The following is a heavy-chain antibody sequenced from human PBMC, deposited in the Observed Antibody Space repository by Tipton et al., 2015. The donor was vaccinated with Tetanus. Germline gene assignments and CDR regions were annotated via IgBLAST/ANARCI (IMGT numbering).Heavy chain of an antibody. CDR3: ARAGQRSTSWHYWFDP. J-gene: IGHJ5*02. CDR2: IYYSGST. D-gene: IGHD2-2*01. V-gene: IGHV4-39*01. Sequence: TLSLTCTVSGGSISSSSYYWGWIRQPPGKGLEWIGSIYYSGSTYYNPSLKSRVTISVDTSKNQFSLKLSSVTAADTAVYYCARAGQRSTSWHYWFDPWGQGTLVTVSS. CDR1: GGSISSSSYY.